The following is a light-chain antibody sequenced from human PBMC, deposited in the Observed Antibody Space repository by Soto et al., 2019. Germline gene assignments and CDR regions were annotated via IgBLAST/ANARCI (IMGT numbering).Light chain of an antibody. J-gene: IGKJ1*01. Sequence: DIQMSQSPSTLSGSLGDRVAMTCRASQTMSSWLAWYQHKPEKAPKHLIYKASTLKSGVPSRFSGSGSGTEFTLTISSLQPDDFATYYCQHYNSYSEAFGQGTKV. CDR3: QHYNSYSEA. CDR1: QTMSSW. V-gene: IGKV1-5*03. CDR2: KAS.